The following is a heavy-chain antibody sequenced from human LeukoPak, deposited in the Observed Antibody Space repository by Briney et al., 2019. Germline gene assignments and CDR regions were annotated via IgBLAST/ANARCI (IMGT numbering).Heavy chain of an antibody. J-gene: IGHJ4*02. CDR1: GFGFTNFW. Sequence: GGSLRLSCAVSGFGFTNFWMSWVRQAPGRGLEWVANIHPEGNEKYHVESVKGRFTISRDNTKNLLFLQMNGLRVEDTAVYYCARGDAFSGDHWGQGTQVTVSS. V-gene: IGHV3-7*04. CDR2: IHPEGNEK. CDR3: ARGDAFSGDH.